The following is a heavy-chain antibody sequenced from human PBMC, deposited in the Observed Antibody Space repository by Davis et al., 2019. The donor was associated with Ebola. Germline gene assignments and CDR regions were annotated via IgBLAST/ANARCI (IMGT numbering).Heavy chain of an antibody. Sequence: PSETLSPTCTAPGCSFSTSSYYWGCMRQPPGKGLAWIGSILYSGSTYYNPSPKSRVTISVDTSKNQFSLKLSSETAADTAVYYCARLVRGVMSYYYGMDVWGQGTTVTVSS. CDR3: ARLVRGVMSYYYGMDV. CDR2: ILYSGST. CDR1: GCSFSTSSYY. V-gene: IGHV4-39*01. D-gene: IGHD3-10*01. J-gene: IGHJ6*02.